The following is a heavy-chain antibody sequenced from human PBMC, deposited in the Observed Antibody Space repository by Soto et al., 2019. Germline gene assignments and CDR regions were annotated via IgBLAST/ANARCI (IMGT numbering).Heavy chain of an antibody. Sequence: PGESLKISCKGSGYSFATYWIAWVRQMPGKGLEWMGIIYPGDSDTRYSPSFQGQVTISADKSISTVYLQWSSLEASDTAMYYRARPLVRGVSNYGMDVWGQGTTVTVSS. CDR2: IYPGDSDT. D-gene: IGHD3-10*01. CDR1: GYSFATYW. V-gene: IGHV5-51*01. J-gene: IGHJ6*02. CDR3: ARPLVRGVSNYGMDV.